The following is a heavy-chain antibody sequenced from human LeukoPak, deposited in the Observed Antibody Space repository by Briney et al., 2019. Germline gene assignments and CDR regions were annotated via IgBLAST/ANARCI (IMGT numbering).Heavy chain of an antibody. J-gene: IGHJ3*01. CDR1: GLTFSNYA. D-gene: IGHD1-1*01. CDR2: ISGSGGST. V-gene: IGHV3-23*01. CDR3: ARDCHWPNDALDL. Sequence: GGSLRLSCAASGLTFSNYAMSWVRQAAGKGLEWVSGISGSGGSTYYADSVKGRFTISRDNSKSTLYLQMNSLRAEDTALYYCARDCHWPNDALDLWGQGTMVTVSS.